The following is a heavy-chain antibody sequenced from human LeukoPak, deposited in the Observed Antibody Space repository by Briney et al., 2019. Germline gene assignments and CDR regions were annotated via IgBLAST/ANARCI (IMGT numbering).Heavy chain of an antibody. CDR3: ARIKSKLNRCGGDCFFDY. CDR2: INPSGGST. J-gene: IGHJ4*02. D-gene: IGHD2-21*02. Sequence: GASVKVSCKASGYTFTSYYMHWVRQAPGQGLEWMGIINPSGGSTSYAQKFQGRVTMTRDTSTSTAYMELSSLRSEDTAVYYCARIKSKLNRCGGDCFFDYWGQGTLVTVSS. CDR1: GYTFTSYY. V-gene: IGHV1-46*01.